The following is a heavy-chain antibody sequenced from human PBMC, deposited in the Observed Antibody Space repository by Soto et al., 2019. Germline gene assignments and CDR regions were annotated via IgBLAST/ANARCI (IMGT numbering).Heavy chain of an antibody. Sequence: GGSLRLSCAAPGFPFTNHGMVWVRQAPGKGLEWVASIKVDESENYFVAAVKGRFALSRSNAKNWVYLHINYLRSEDTAVYFCARGKIPITRSTHYYFGMDVWGQGPTVTVCS. D-gene: IGHD3-10*01. V-gene: IGHV3-7*01. CDR3: ARGKIPITRSTHYYFGMDV. CDR2: IKVDESEN. CDR1: GFPFTNHG. J-gene: IGHJ6*02.